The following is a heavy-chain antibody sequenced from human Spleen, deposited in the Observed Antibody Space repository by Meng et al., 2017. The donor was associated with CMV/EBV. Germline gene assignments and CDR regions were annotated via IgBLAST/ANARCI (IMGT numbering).Heavy chain of an antibody. Sequence: GGSLRLSCAASGFTFSSYAMSWVRQAPGKGLEWVSTISGSCGSTYYADSVKGRFTISRDNSKNTLYLQMNSLRAEDMALYYCAKGYSSSWYSARFDYWGQGTLVTVSS. V-gene: IGHV3-23*01. CDR3: AKGYSSSWYSARFDY. D-gene: IGHD6-13*01. J-gene: IGHJ4*02. CDR2: ISGSCGST. CDR1: GFTFSSYA.